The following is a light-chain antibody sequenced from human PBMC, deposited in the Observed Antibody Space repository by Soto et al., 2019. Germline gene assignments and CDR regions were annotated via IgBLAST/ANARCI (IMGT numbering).Light chain of an antibody. CDR1: QSVSSSY. J-gene: IGKJ4*01. Sequence: EIVLTQSPGTLSLSPGERATLSCRASQSVSSSYLVWYQQRPGQPPRLLIYGTSNRAAGIPDRFTGTGSGTDFPLTIYRLEPEDSAVYYCQQYGSSAPTFGGGTKV. V-gene: IGKV3-20*01. CDR2: GTS. CDR3: QQYGSSAPT.